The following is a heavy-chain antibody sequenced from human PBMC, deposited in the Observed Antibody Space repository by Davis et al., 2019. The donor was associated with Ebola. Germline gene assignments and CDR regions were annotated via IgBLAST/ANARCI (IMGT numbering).Heavy chain of an antibody. CDR1: GFMFSDYY. CDR3: AKRIGGSSGWYTADYYYGMDV. V-gene: IGHV3-11*03. D-gene: IGHD6-19*01. CDR2: ISSSSSYT. Sequence: GGSLRLSCAASGFMFSDYYMSWIRQAPGKGLEWVSYISSSSSYTNYADSVKGRFTISRDNAKNSLYLQMNSLRAEDTAVYYCAKRIGGSSGWYTADYYYGMDVWGQGTTVTVSS. J-gene: IGHJ6*02.